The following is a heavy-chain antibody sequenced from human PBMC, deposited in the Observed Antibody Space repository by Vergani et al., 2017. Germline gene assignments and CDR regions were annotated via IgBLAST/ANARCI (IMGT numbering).Heavy chain of an antibody. J-gene: IGHJ6*03. CDR1: GFTFSSHA. CDR2: ISTDGTKK. CDR3: AKEISDDSKSLQYNYYIDV. Sequence: QVQLVESVGGIVQPGTSLRLSCVASGFTFSSHAIHWVRRAPGKGLEWVAVISTDGTKKFYGDSVKGRFTISRDNSKKTLDLQMNSLRTEDSAVYYWAKEISDDSKSLQYNYYIDVWGKGTTVTVS. V-gene: IGHV3-30*18. D-gene: IGHD3-3*01.